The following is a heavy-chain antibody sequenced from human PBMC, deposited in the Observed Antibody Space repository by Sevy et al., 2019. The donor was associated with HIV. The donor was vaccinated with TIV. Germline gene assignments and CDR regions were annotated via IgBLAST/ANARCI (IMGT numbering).Heavy chain of an antibody. CDR2: ISSSSSYI. D-gene: IGHD3-10*01. CDR1: GFTFSSYS. J-gene: IGHJ4*02. CDR3: AREWDGSGSADY. Sequence: GGSLRLSCAASGFTFSSYSMNWVRQAPWKGLEWVSSISSSSSYIYYADSVKGRFTISRDNAKNSLYLQMNSLRAEDTAVYYCAREWDGSGSADYWGQGTLVTVSS. V-gene: IGHV3-21*01.